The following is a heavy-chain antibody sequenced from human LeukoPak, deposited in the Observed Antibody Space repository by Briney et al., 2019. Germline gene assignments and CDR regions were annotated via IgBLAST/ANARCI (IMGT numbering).Heavy chain of an antibody. J-gene: IGHJ4*02. Sequence: GESLKISCKGSGYTFSSCWIGWVRQMPGKGLEWMGIIYPGDSDTRYSPSLQGQVTISVDTSIGTAYLQWSSLKASDTAIYYCARQNDFRLDYWGQGTLVTVSS. D-gene: IGHD3-3*01. CDR2: IYPGDSDT. CDR1: GYTFSSCW. V-gene: IGHV5-51*01. CDR3: ARQNDFRLDY.